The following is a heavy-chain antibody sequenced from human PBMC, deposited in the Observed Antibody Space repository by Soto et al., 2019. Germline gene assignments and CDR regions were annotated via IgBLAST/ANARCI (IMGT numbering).Heavy chain of an antibody. D-gene: IGHD3-3*01. CDR3: AKLQGYYDFWSGYYSPGDYYYGMDV. V-gene: IGHV3-30*18. CDR1: GFTFSSFA. J-gene: IGHJ6*02. CDR2: ISYDGSNK. Sequence: PGGSLRLSCSASGFTFSSFAMHWVRQAPGNGLEWVAVISYDGSNKYYADSVKGRFTISRDNSKNTLYLQMNSLRAEDTAVYYCAKLQGYYDFWSGYYSPGDYYYGMDVWGRGTTVTVSS.